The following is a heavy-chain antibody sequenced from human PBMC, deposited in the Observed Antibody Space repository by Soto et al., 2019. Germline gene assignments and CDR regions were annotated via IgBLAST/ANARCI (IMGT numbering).Heavy chain of an antibody. Sequence: QVHLQESGPGLVKPSGTLSLICTVSGNSMFNYYWSWIRQPAGKGLEWIGRVYTDGTAIYNPSLKCRDTMSVDMSKNQFSLNVNSVTAADEAVYYCAKGGFVDCEYMHHVMDVWGQGATVIVS. CDR2: VYTDGTA. D-gene: IGHD3-9*01. V-gene: IGHV4-4*07. CDR1: GNSMFNYY. J-gene: IGHJ6*02. CDR3: AKGGFVDCEYMHHVMDV.